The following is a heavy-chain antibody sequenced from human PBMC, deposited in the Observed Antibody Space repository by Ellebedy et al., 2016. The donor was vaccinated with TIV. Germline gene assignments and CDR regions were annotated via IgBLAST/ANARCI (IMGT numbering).Heavy chain of an antibody. D-gene: IGHD1-1*01. J-gene: IGHJ3*02. Sequence: GGSLRLSCAASGFTFSSYSMNWVRQAPGKGLGWVSSISSSSSYIYYADSVKGRFTISRDNAKNSLYLQMNSLRAEDTAVYYCARGFTGTTFNAFDIWGQGTMVTVSS. V-gene: IGHV3-21*01. CDR3: ARGFTGTTFNAFDI. CDR1: GFTFSSYS. CDR2: ISSSSSYI.